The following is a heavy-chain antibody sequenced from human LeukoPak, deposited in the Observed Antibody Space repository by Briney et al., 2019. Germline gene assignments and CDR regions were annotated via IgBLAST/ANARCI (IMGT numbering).Heavy chain of an antibody. D-gene: IGHD5-18*01. CDR1: GGSFSGYY. CDR3: AGVDTAMVPYY. J-gene: IGHJ4*02. Sequence: SETLSLTCAVYGGSFSGYYWSWIRQPPGKGLEWIGEINHSGSTNYNPSLKSRVTISVDTSKNQFSLKLSSVTAADTAVYYCAGVDTAMVPYYWSQGTLVAVSS. CDR2: INHSGST. V-gene: IGHV4-34*01.